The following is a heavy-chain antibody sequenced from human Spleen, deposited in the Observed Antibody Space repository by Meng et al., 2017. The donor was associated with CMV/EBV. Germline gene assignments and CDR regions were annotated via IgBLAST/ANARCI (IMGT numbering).Heavy chain of an antibody. D-gene: IGHD3-3*02. CDR1: GYTFTSYY. V-gene: IGHV1-2*02. CDR3: ASGHFVGS. Sequence: ASVKVSCKASGYTFTSYYMHWVRQAPGHGLEWMGLINPNSGDTKFAQRFQGRVSMTRGTSANAAYMELNSLKSDDTAIYYCASGHFVGSWGQGTLVTVSS. J-gene: IGHJ4*02. CDR2: INPNSGDT.